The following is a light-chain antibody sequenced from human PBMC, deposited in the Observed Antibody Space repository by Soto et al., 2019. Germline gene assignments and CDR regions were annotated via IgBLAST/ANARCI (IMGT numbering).Light chain of an antibody. CDR2: QDS. Sequence: SYELTQPPSVSVSPGQTASITCSGDKLGNKYASWYQQKPGLSPVLVIYQDSKRPSGIPERFSGSNSGNTATLTISGTQAMDEADYYCQAWASSTVVFGGGTQLTVL. J-gene: IGLJ2*01. V-gene: IGLV3-1*01. CDR3: QAWASSTVV. CDR1: KLGNKY.